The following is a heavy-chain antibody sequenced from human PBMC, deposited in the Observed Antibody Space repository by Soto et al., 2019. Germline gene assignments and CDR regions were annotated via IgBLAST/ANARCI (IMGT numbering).Heavy chain of an antibody. CDR3: ASRGYSYGCLGCRYYLDY. D-gene: IGHD5-18*01. CDR1: GGTFSSYA. Sequence: PGPSVKVSCKASGGTFSSYAISWVRQAPGQGLEWMGGIIPIFGTANYAQKFQGRVTITADKSTSTAYMELSSLRSEDTAVYYCASRGYSYGCLGCRYYLDYWGQGTLVTVSS. CDR2: IIPIFGTA. V-gene: IGHV1-69*06. J-gene: IGHJ4*02.